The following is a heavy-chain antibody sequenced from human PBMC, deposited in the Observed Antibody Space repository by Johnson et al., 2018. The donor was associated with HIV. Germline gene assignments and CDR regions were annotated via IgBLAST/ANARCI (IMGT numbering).Heavy chain of an antibody. CDR3: AKDQHGPLVPTVMRDDAFDI. CDR1: GFTFRSYG. D-gene: IGHD5-12*01. CDR2: IWHDGRDV. V-gene: IGHV3-33*03. Sequence: QVQLVESGGGVVQPGTSLRLSCPASGFTFRSYGIHWVRPAPGKGLEWVAFIWHDGRDVYYADSVQGRFTVSTDHSKNAVYLQMNSLGAGDTAVYYCAKDQHGPLVPTVMRDDAFDIWGQGTMVTVSS. J-gene: IGHJ3*02.